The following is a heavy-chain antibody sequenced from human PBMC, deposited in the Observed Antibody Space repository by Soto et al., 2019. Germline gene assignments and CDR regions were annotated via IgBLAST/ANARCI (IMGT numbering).Heavy chain of an antibody. CDR1: GFTVSNNY. Sequence: EVQLVESGGGLIQPGGSLRLSCAVSGFTVSNNYMSWVRQAPGKGLEGVSVIYSGGYTAYGDSVKGRFTISRDNSKNTLFLQRDTLGAHGRAVYYGAAHPGGGGYWGQGTLVTVSS. CDR2: IYSGGYT. J-gene: IGHJ4*02. D-gene: IGHD3-10*01. CDR3: AAHPGGGGY. V-gene: IGHV3-53*01.